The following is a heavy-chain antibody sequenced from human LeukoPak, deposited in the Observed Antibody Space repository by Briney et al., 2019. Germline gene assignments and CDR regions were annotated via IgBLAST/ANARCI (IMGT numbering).Heavy chain of an antibody. Sequence: GGSLRLSCAASGFTFDDYAMHWVRQAPGKGLEWVAGISWNSGSIGYADSVKGRFTISRDNAKNSLYLQMNSLRAEDTALYYCAKGGDRIAAADLDYWGQGTLVTVSS. V-gene: IGHV3-9*01. J-gene: IGHJ4*02. CDR1: GFTFDDYA. CDR2: ISWNSGSI. CDR3: AKGGDRIAAADLDY. D-gene: IGHD6-13*01.